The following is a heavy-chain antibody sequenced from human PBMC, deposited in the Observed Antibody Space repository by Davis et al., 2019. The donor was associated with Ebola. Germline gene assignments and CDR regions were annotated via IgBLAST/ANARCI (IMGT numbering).Heavy chain of an antibody. Sequence: PGGSLRLSCAASGFTFSSYGMHWVRQAPGKGLEWVAVISYDGSNKYYADSVKGRFTISRDNSKNTLYLQMNSLRAEDTAVYYCAKGRVEGHGGRYYYYYYYMDVWGKGTTVTVSS. D-gene: IGHD3-16*01. CDR2: ISYDGSNK. V-gene: IGHV3-30*18. CDR3: AKGRVEGHGGRYYYYYYYMDV. J-gene: IGHJ6*03. CDR1: GFTFSSYG.